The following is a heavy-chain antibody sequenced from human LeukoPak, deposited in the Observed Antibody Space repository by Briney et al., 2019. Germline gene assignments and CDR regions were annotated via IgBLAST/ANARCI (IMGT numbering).Heavy chain of an antibody. CDR1: GFTFSSYA. CDR3: VASIINPSNY. CDR2: VSGSGAHT. Sequence: GGSLRPSCAASGFTFSSYAMTWVRQAPGKGLQWVSAVSGSGAHTYYADSVKGRFTISRDNSRDTLYLQMNSLKTEDTTIYYCVASIINPSNYWGQGTLVTVSS. J-gene: IGHJ4*02. D-gene: IGHD3-10*01. V-gene: IGHV3-23*01.